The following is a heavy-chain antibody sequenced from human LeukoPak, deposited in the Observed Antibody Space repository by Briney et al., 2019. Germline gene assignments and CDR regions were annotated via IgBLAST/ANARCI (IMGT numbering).Heavy chain of an antibody. V-gene: IGHV3-30-3*01. D-gene: IGHD2-21*02. Sequence: PGGSLRLSCAASGFSVTTNYMTWVRQAPGKGLEWVAVVSKDGNIKQYADSVKGRFTISRDNSKSTLYLQMNSLKIEDTAVYYCTRDGGLVTDFDYWGQGTLVTVSS. CDR2: VSKDGNIK. CDR1: GFSVTTNY. CDR3: TRDGGLVTDFDY. J-gene: IGHJ4*02.